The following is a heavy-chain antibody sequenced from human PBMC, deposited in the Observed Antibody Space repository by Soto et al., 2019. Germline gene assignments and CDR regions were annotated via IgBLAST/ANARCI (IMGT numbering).Heavy chain of an antibody. CDR3: ARRMYYYDSSGNYYYYGMDV. D-gene: IGHD3-22*01. J-gene: IGHJ6*02. CDR1: GYTFTGYY. CDR2: INPNSGGT. V-gene: IGHV1-2*04. Sequence: GASVKVSCKASGYTFTGYYMHWVRQAPGQGLEWMGWINPNSGGTNYAQKFQGWVTMTRDTSISTAYMELSRLRSDDTAVYYCARRMYYYDSSGNYYYYGMDVWGQGTTVTVSS.